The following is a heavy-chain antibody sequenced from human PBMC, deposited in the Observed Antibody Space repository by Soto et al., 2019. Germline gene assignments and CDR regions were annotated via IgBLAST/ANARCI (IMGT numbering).Heavy chain of an antibody. CDR3: ARSGYSSGWYHWYFDF. D-gene: IGHD6-19*01. V-gene: IGHV1-3*01. CDR2: INAGHGTT. CDR1: GYTFSHYG. J-gene: IGHJ2*01. Sequence: QVHLVQSGAEVKKPGASVKLYCTASGYTFSHYGIHWVRQAPGQRLEWMGWINAGHGTTKYSGQFQGRVTMPRDTSASTAYMELSSLRSEDTAVYFCARSGYSSGWYHWYFDFWCRGTLVTVSS.